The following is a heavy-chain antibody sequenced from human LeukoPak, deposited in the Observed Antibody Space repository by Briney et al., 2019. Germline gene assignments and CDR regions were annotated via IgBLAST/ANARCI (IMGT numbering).Heavy chain of an antibody. CDR1: GFTFSSYW. CDR3: ARVVGGVPDY. V-gene: IGHV3-74*01. J-gene: IGHJ4*02. D-gene: IGHD3-16*01. CDR2: INSDGSST. Sequence: GGSLRLSSAASGFTFSSYWMPWVRQAPGKGLVWVSRINSDGSSTSYADSVKGRFTISRDNAKNTLYLQMNSLRAEDTAVCYCARVVGGVPDYWGQGTLVTVSS.